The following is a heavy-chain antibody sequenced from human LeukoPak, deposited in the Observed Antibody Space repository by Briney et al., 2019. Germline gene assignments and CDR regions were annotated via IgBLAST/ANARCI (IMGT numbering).Heavy chain of an antibody. V-gene: IGHV3-23*01. Sequence: GGSLRLSCAASGFTFNSYAMSWVRRAPGKGLEWVSTISNSGGSTYYADSVKGRFTISRDNSKNTLYLQLNSLRAEGTAVYYCAKERMAAAGFDPWGQGTLVTVSS. J-gene: IGHJ5*02. CDR2: ISNSGGST. CDR1: GFTFNSYA. D-gene: IGHD6-13*01. CDR3: AKERMAAAGFDP.